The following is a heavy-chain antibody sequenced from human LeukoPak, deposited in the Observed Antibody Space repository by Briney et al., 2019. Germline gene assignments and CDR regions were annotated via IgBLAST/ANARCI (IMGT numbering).Heavy chain of an antibody. CDR3: ARGIACSSTSCYDRHYFDY. CDR1: GGSISSGSYY. CDR2: IYTSGST. V-gene: IGHV4-61*02. D-gene: IGHD2-2*01. J-gene: IGHJ4*02. Sequence: PSETLSLTCTVSGGSISSGSYYWSWIRQPAGKGLAWIGRIYTSGSTNYNPSLKSRVTISVDTSKNQFSLKLSSVTAADTAVYYCARGIACSSTSCYDRHYFDYWGQGTLVTVSS.